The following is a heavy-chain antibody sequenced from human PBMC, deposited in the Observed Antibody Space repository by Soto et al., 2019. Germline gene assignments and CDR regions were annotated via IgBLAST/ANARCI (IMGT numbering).Heavy chain of an antibody. Sequence: PSETLSLTCAVSGGSISSGGYSWSWIRQPPGEGLEWIGYIYHSGSTYYNPSLKSRVTISVDRSKNQFSLKLSSVTAADTAVYYCARGAPVFIPHWGQGTLVTVSS. D-gene: IGHD3-10*01. V-gene: IGHV4-30-2*01. CDR2: IYHSGST. J-gene: IGHJ1*01. CDR3: ARGAPVFIPH. CDR1: GGSISSGGYS.